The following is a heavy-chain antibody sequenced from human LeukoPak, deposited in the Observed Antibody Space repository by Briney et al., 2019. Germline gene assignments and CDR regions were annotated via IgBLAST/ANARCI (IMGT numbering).Heavy chain of an antibody. CDR2: IYYSGST. D-gene: IGHD2-8*01. CDR1: GGSISSSSYY. J-gene: IGHJ4*02. V-gene: IGHV4-39*01. Sequence: SETLSLTCTVSGGSISSSSYYWGWIRQPPGKGLEWIGSIYYSGSTYYNPSLKSRVTISVDTSKNQFSLKLSSVTAADTAVHYCARLRGLVYYFDYWGQGTLVTVSS. CDR3: ARLRGLVYYFDY.